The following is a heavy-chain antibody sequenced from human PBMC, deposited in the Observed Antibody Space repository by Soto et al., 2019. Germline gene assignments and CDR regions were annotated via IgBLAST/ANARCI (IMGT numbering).Heavy chain of an antibody. CDR2: MNPNSGNT. J-gene: IGHJ5*02. V-gene: IGHV1-8*01. CDR1: GYTFNSYY. D-gene: IGHD4-17*01. CDR3: ARGIKYGAYSRWFDP. Sequence: ASVKVSCKASGYTFNSYYIYWVRQATGQGLEYLGWMNPNSGNTGYVQKFQGRVTMTRDTSISTAYMELSSLRSEDSAVYFCARGIKYGAYSRWFDPWGQGTLVTVSS.